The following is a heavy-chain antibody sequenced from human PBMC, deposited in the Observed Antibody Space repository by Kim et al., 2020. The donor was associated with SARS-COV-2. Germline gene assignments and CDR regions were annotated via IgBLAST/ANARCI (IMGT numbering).Heavy chain of an antibody. Sequence: GGSLRLSCAASGFTFTNYAMNWVRQAPGKGLEWVSVISGGGGSKYYADSVKGRFTISRDNSKNTVYLQMSSLRAEDTAVYYCAKEWMLTSLTRGGDFFDYWGQGTLVSVSS. J-gene: IGHJ4*02. CDR2: ISGGGGSK. CDR1: GFTFTNYA. V-gene: IGHV3-23*01. D-gene: IGHD4-17*01. CDR3: AKEWMLTSLTRGGDFFDY.